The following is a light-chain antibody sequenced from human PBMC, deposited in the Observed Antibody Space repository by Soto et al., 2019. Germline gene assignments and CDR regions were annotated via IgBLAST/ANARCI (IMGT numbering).Light chain of an antibody. Sequence: QSVLTQPPSASGTPGQRVTISCSGSSSNIGRNPVYWYQQLTRTAPKLLIYKNNQRPSGVPDRFSGSKSGTSASLAISGLGSEDEADYYCAAWDDSFSAVVFGGGTKLTVL. CDR3: AAWDDSFSAVV. CDR2: KNN. J-gene: IGLJ2*01. V-gene: IGLV1-47*01. CDR1: SSNIGRNP.